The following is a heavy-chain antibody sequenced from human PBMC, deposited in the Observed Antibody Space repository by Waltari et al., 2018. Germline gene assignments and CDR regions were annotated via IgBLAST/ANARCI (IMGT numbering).Heavy chain of an antibody. Sequence: QVQLQESGPGLVKPSETLSLTCTVSGGSISSYYWSWIRQPPGKGLEWIGYIYYSGSTHDNPALRSRVTISVDTSKNPFSLKLSSVTAADTAVYYCARGGSAAGTFDYWGQGTLVTVSS. CDR2: IYYSGST. D-gene: IGHD6-13*01. J-gene: IGHJ4*02. CDR1: GGSISSYY. CDR3: ARGGSAAGTFDY. V-gene: IGHV4-59*01.